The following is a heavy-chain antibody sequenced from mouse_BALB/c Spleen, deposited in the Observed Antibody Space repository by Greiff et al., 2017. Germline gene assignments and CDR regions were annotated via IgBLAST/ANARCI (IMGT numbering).Heavy chain of an antibody. CDR1: GYSITSDYA. CDR3: ARGGFITTVVENYFDY. V-gene: IGHV3-2*02. D-gene: IGHD1-1*01. Sequence: EVQGVESGPGLVKPSQSLSLTCTVTGYSITSDYAWNWIRQFPGNKLEWMGYISYSGSTSYNPSLKSRISITRDTSKNQFFLQLNSVTTEDTATYYCARGGFITTVVENYFDYWGQGTTLTVSS. J-gene: IGHJ2*01. CDR2: ISYSGST.